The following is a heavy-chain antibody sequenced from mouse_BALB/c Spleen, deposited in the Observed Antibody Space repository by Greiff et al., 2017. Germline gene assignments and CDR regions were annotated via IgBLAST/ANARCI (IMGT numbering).Heavy chain of an antibody. CDR2: IRNKANGYTT. D-gene: IGHD2-14*01. J-gene: IGHJ3*01. CDR3: ASYRYDGAWFAY. Sequence: EVQGVESGGGLVQPGGSLRLSCATSGFTFTDYYMSWVRQPPGKALEWLGFIRNKANGYTTEYSASVKGRFTISRDNSQSILYLQMNTLRAEDSATYYCASYRYDGAWFAYWGQGTLVTVSA. V-gene: IGHV7-3*02. CDR1: GFTFTDYY.